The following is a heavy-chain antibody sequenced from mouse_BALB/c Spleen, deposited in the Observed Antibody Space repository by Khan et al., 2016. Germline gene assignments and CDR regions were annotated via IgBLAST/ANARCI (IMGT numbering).Heavy chain of an antibody. CDR3: ATRYSYGYDEGFAD. V-gene: IGHV5-12-1*01. CDR2: IINGGGTT. Sequence: EVELVESGGGLVKPGGSLKLSCAASGIAFSNYDMSWVRQTPEKRLEWVAYIINGGGTTYYPDTVKGRFTISRDNAKNTLYLQMTSLKSEDTAMXFCATRYSYGYDEGFADCGQGTLVTVSA. J-gene: IGHJ3*01. CDR1: GIAFSNYD. D-gene: IGHD2-14*01.